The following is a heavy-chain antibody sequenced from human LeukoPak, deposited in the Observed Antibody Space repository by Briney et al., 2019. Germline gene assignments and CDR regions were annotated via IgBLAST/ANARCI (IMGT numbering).Heavy chain of an antibody. Sequence: ASVKVSCKASGYTFTSYYMHWVRQALGQGLEWMGIINPSGGSTSYAQKFQGRVTMTRDTSTSTVYMELSSLRSEDTAVYYCARGACSGGSCYSSRGPFDYWGQGTLVTVSS. D-gene: IGHD2-15*01. J-gene: IGHJ4*02. CDR2: INPSGGST. CDR1: GYTFTSYY. CDR3: ARGACSGGSCYSSRGPFDY. V-gene: IGHV1-46*01.